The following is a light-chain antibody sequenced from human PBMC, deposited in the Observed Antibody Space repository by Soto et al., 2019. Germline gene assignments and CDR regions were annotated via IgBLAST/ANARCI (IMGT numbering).Light chain of an antibody. V-gene: IGLV1-44*01. J-gene: IGLJ2*01. CDR3: AAWDDSLNGVV. CDR1: SSNIGNNV. Sequence: QSVLTQPPSASGTPGQMVTISCSGSSSNIGNNVVNWFQQLPGTAPKVLISTNDQRPSGVPDRFSGSKSGTSASLAISGLQSDDEADYYCAAWDDSLNGVVFGGGTKLTVL. CDR2: TND.